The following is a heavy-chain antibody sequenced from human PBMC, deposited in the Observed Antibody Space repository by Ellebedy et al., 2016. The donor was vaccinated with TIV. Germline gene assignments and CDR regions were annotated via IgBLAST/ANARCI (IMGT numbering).Heavy chain of an antibody. CDR1: GYTFTSYG. CDR3: ARGDQRGEWELLEFDY. Sequence: ASVKVSXKTSGYTFTSYGVNWVRQAPGQGLEWMGWISGDNGNTNYARKLQVRVTMTTDTSTNTAYMELRSLRSDDTAVYYCARGDQRGEWELLEFDYWGQGTLITVSS. J-gene: IGHJ4*02. V-gene: IGHV1-18*01. CDR2: ISGDNGNT. D-gene: IGHD1-26*01.